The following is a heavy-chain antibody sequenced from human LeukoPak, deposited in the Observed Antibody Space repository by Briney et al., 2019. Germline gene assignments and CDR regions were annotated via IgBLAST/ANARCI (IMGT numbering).Heavy chain of an antibody. CDR3: ARDLTSSSWSPYYYFYYMDV. CDR1: GFTFSSYS. Sequence: GGSLRLSCAASGFTFSSYSMNWVRQAPGKGLEWVSYISSSGSTIYYADSVKGRFTISRDNAKNSLYLQMNSLRAEDTAVYYCARDLTSSSWSPYYYFYYMDVWGKGTTVTVSS. J-gene: IGHJ6*03. D-gene: IGHD6-13*01. CDR2: ISSSGSTI. V-gene: IGHV3-48*04.